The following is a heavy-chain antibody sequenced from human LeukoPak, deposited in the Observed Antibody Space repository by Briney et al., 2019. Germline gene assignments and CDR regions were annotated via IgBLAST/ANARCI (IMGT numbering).Heavy chain of an antibody. CDR1: GFTFSNAW. CDR3: TTGLGDPLYFDY. V-gene: IGHV3-15*01. J-gene: IGHJ4*02. D-gene: IGHD4-17*01. CDR2: IKSKTDGGTT. Sequence: GGSLRLSRAASGFTFSNAWMSWVRQAPGKGLEWVGRIKSKTDGGTTDYAAPVKGRFTISRDDSKNTLYLQMNSLKTEDTAVYYCTTGLGDPLYFDYWGQGTLVTVSS.